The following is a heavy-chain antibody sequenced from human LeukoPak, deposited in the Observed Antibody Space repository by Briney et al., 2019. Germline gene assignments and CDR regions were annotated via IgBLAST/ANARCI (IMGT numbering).Heavy chain of an antibody. CDR1: GFTFSGYA. CDR3: AREPHSSGYFYSFDY. CDR2: ISYDGSNK. D-gene: IGHD3-22*01. Sequence: PGGSLRLSCAASGFTFSGYALHWVRQAPGKGLEWVALISYDGSNKYYADSVKGRFTLSRDNSKNTLYLQMNRLRIEDTAVYYCAREPHSSGYFYSFDYWGQGTLVTVSS. J-gene: IGHJ4*02. V-gene: IGHV3-30*04.